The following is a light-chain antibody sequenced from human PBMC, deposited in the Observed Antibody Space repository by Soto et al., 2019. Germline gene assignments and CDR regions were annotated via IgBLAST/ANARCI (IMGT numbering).Light chain of an antibody. Sequence: LTQPASVSGSPGQSITISCTGTSSDIGNYNLVSWYQQHPGKAPRVIIYEGSKRPSGVSNRFSGSKSGNTASLTISGLQAEDEADYYCSSYAGNDILVFGGGTKVTVL. CDR3: SSYAGNDILV. V-gene: IGLV2-23*01. CDR1: SSDIGNYNL. CDR2: EGS. J-gene: IGLJ2*01.